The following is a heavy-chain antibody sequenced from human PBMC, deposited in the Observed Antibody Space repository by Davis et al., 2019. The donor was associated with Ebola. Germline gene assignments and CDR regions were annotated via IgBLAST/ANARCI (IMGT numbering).Heavy chain of an antibody. D-gene: IGHD2-15*01. J-gene: IGHJ5*02. CDR1: GFTFSSYA. Sequence: PGGSLRLSCAASGFTFSSYAMSWVRQAPGKGLEWVSAISNSGLHTYYADSVKGRFTISRDSSKNTLFLQMNSLRAEDTAVYYCAKGAVVAASWGDKGFDPWGQGTPVTVSS. CDR2: ISNSGLHT. V-gene: IGHV3-23*01. CDR3: AKGAVVAASWGDKGFDP.